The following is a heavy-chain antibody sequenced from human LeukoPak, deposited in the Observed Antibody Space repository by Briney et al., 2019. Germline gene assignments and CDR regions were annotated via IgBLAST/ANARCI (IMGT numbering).Heavy chain of an antibody. D-gene: IGHD6-19*01. V-gene: IGHV3-48*04. J-gene: IGHJ5*02. CDR1: GFTFSSYS. Sequence: GGSLRLPCAASGFTFSSYSMNWVRQAPGKGLEWVSYITSSGSTVYYADFVKGRFTISRDNAKNSLYLQMNSLRAEDTALYYCARGPSVGSGWSPDLWGQGTLVTVSS. CDR3: ARGPSVGSGWSPDL. CDR2: ITSSGSTV.